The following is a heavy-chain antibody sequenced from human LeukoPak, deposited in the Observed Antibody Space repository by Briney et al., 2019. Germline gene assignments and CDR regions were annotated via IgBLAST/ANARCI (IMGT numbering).Heavy chain of an antibody. V-gene: IGHV3-23*01. CDR2: ISGSGGST. Sequence: PGGSLRLSCAASGFTFSSYAMSWVRQAPGKGLEWVSAISGSGGSTYYADSVKGRFTISRDNSKNTLYLQMNSLRAEDTAVYYCAKVHEGYCSGGSCNWFDPWGQGTLVTVSS. CDR3: AKVHEGYCSGGSCNWFDP. CDR1: GFTFSSYA. D-gene: IGHD2-15*01. J-gene: IGHJ5*02.